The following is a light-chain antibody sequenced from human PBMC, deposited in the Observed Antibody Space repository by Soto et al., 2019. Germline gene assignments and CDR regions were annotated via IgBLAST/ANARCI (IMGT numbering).Light chain of an antibody. V-gene: IGKV3-11*01. J-gene: IGKJ4*01. CDR3: HQRTNWPTT. Sequence: EIVLTQSPATLSLSPGERATLSCRASQSVRNDLVWYHQKPGQAPRVLSYSASNRATGIPARVSGSGSGTDFNLTISSLEPEDFAVYYCHQRTNWPTTFGGGTKVEMK. CDR2: SAS. CDR1: QSVRND.